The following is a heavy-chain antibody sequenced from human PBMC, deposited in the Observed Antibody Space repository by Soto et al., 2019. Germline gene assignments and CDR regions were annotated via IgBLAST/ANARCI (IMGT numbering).Heavy chain of an antibody. V-gene: IGHV3-49*04. J-gene: IGHJ3*02. CDR1: GFTFSDYY. CDR2: IRSKAYGGTT. CDR3: TRDGPRQYSSGWYPDAFDI. D-gene: IGHD6-19*01. Sequence: GGSLRLSCAGSGFTFSDYYIDWVRQAPGKGLEWVGFIRSKAYGGTTEYAASVKGRFTISRDDSKSIAYLQMNSLKTEDTAVYYCTRDGPRQYSSGWYPDAFDIWGQGTMVTVSS.